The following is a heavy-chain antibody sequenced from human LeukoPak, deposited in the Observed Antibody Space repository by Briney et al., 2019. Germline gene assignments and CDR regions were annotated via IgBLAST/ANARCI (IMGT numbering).Heavy chain of an antibody. CDR3: AREQYYDILTGYLDYYYYYGMDV. V-gene: IGHV3-7*01. Sequence: GGSLRLTCAASGFTFSSYWISWVRQAPGKGLEWVANIKQDGSEKYYVDSVKGRFTISRDNAKNSLYLQMNSLRAEDTAVYYCAREQYYDILTGYLDYYYYYGMDVWGQGTTVTVSS. J-gene: IGHJ6*02. D-gene: IGHD3-9*01. CDR2: IKQDGSEK. CDR1: GFTFSSYW.